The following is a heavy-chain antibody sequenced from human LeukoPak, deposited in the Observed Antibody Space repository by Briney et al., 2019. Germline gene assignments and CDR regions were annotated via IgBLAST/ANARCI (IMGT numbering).Heavy chain of an antibody. CDR1: GFTFSNYA. CDR3: ARDPAGSGPYYYYYYMDV. J-gene: IGHJ6*03. Sequence: GGSLRLSCAASGFTFSNYAMSWVRQAPGKGLEWVSSINGRGGSTYYADSVKGRFTISRDNSKNSLYLQMDSLRAEDTAVYYCARDPAGSGPYYYYYYMDVWGKGTTVTVSS. V-gene: IGHV3-23*01. CDR2: INGRGGST. D-gene: IGHD3-10*01.